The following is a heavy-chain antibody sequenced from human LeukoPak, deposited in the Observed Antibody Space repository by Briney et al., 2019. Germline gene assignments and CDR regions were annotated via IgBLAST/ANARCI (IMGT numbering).Heavy chain of an antibody. V-gene: IGHV4-61*02. D-gene: IGHD6-13*01. CDR3: ARGGESGIAAAGND. Sequence: SQTLSLTCTVSGGSISSGSYYWSWIRQPAGKGLEWIGRIYTSGSTNYNPSLKSRVTVSVDTSKNQFSLKLSSVTAADTAVYYCARGGESGIAAAGNDWGQGTLVTVSS. CDR1: GGSISSGSYY. J-gene: IGHJ4*02. CDR2: IYTSGST.